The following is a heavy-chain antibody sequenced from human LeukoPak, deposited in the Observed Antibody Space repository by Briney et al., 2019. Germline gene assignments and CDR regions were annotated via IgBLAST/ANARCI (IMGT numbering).Heavy chain of an antibody. Sequence: GGSLRLSCAASGFTFSSYAMHWVRQAPGKGLEWVAVISYDGSNKYYADSVKGRFTISRDNSKNTLNLQMSSLRAEDTAVYYCARDLVVVASTAQFDYWGQGTLVTVSS. D-gene: IGHD2-15*01. V-gene: IGHV3-30-3*01. CDR3: ARDLVVVASTAQFDY. CDR2: ISYDGSNK. J-gene: IGHJ4*02. CDR1: GFTFSSYA.